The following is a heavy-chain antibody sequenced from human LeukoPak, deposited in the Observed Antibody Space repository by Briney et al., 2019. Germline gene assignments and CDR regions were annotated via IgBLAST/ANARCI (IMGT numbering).Heavy chain of an antibody. CDR3: AKERGYSYGSDAFDI. V-gene: IGHV3-21*01. J-gene: IGHJ3*02. Sequence: KPGGSLRLSCAASGFTLSSYSMNWVRQAPGKGLEWVSSISRSSAYIYYADSVKGRFTISRDNAKNSLYLQMNSLRAEDTAVYYCAKERGYSYGSDAFDIWGQGTMVTVSS. CDR1: GFTLSSYS. D-gene: IGHD5-18*01. CDR2: ISRSSAYI.